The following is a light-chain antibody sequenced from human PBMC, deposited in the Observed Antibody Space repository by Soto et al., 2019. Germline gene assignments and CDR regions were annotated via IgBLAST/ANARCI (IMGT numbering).Light chain of an antibody. CDR3: QSYASSLSGTVV. V-gene: IGLV1-40*01. CDR2: GNS. Sequence: QSVLTQPPSVSGAPGQRVTISCTGSSSNIGAGYDVHWYQQLPGTAPKPLIYGNSNRPSGIPDRFSGSKSGTSASLAITGRQAEDEAVYYCQSYASSLSGTVVFGGGTEVTVL. J-gene: IGLJ2*01. CDR1: SSNIGAGYD.